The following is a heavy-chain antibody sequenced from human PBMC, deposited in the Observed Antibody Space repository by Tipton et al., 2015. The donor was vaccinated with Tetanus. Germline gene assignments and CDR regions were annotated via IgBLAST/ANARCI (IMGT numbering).Heavy chain of an antibody. CDR2: IYYSGSS. D-gene: IGHD4-17*01. CDR1: GASMSSSSYY. CDR3: ARPSTTVTPRAFDV. V-gene: IGHV4-39*01. Sequence: TLSLTCNVSGASMSSSSYYWDWIRQPPGKGLEWIGSIYYSGSSYYNPSLESRVTISLDTSKNRFSLKLTSVTAADAAVYYCARPSTTVTPRAFDVWGQETMVTVSS. J-gene: IGHJ3*01.